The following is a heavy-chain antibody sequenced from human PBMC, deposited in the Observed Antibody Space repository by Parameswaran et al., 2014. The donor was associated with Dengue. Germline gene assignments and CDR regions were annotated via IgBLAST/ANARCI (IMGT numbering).Heavy chain of an antibody. Sequence: WIRQPPGKGLEYVSAISSNGGSTYYADSVKGRFTISRDNSKNTLYLQMGSLRAEDMAVYYCARGRGRYCSGGSCNYFDYWGQGTLVTVSS. J-gene: IGHJ4*02. CDR2: ISSNGGST. V-gene: IGHV3-64*02. D-gene: IGHD2-15*01. CDR3: ARGRGRYCSGGSCNYFDY.